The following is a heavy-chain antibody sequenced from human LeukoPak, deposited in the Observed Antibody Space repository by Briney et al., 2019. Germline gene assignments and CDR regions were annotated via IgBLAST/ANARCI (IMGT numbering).Heavy chain of an antibody. J-gene: IGHJ4*02. V-gene: IGHV3-30-3*01. Sequence: GGSLRLSCAASGFTFSSYWMSWVRRAPGKGLEWVAVISYDGSNKYYADSVKGRFTISRDNSKNTLYLQMNSLRAEDTAVYYCARDNGGSYGGPYFDYWGQGTLVTVSS. D-gene: IGHD1-26*01. CDR3: ARDNGGSYGGPYFDY. CDR2: ISYDGSNK. CDR1: GFTFSSYW.